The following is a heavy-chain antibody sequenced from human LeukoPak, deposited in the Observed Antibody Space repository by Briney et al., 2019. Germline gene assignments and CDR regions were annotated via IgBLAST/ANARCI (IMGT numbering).Heavy chain of an antibody. J-gene: IGHJ5*02. CDR3: ARGGSIQYSSSWYGMYNWFDP. CDR2: IIPIFGTA. Sequence: SVKVSCKASGYTFTSYGISWVRQAPGQGLEWMGGIIPIFGTANYAQKFQGRVTITADESTSTAYMELSSLRSEDTAVYYCARGGSIQYSSSWYGMYNWFDPWGQGTLVTVSS. CDR1: GYTFTSYG. D-gene: IGHD6-13*01. V-gene: IGHV1-69*13.